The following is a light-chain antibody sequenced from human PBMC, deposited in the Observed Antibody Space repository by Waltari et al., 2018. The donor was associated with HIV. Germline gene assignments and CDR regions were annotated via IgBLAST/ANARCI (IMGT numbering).Light chain of an antibody. J-gene: IGLJ2*01. CDR2: DDQ. CDR3: QAWDSSSAVV. Sequence: SYVLTQPPSLSVAPGQTARISCGGENIGSKRVHWDQHKPGQAPLLVVFDDQDRPSGIPERFSCSNSGDTATLTISGTQAVDEADYYCQAWDSSSAVVFGGGTKLTVL. V-gene: IGLV3-21*02. CDR1: NIGSKR.